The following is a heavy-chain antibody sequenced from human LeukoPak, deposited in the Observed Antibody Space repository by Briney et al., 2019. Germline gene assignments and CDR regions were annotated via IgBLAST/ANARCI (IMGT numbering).Heavy chain of an antibody. CDR2: INHSGST. D-gene: IGHD1-26*01. Sequence: SETLSLTCAVYGVSFSGYYWSWIRQPPGKGLEWIGEINHSGSTNYNPSLKSRVTISVDTSKNQFSLKLSSVTAADTAVYYCARTYSGSGMDVWGQGTTVTVSS. CDR3: ARTYSGSGMDV. V-gene: IGHV4-34*01. CDR1: GVSFSGYY. J-gene: IGHJ6*02.